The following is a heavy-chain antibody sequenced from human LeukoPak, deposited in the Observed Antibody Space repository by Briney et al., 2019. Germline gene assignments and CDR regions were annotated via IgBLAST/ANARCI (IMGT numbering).Heavy chain of an antibody. D-gene: IGHD1-14*01. Sequence: SETLSLTCTVSGGSISSYYWSWIRQPPGKGLEWIGYIYYSGSTNYNPSLKSRVTISVDTSKNQFSLKLSSVTAADTAVYYCARDDGIGLDALDVWGRGTLVTVSS. J-gene: IGHJ3*01. CDR2: IYYSGST. V-gene: IGHV4-59*01. CDR3: ARDDGIGLDALDV. CDR1: GGSISSYY.